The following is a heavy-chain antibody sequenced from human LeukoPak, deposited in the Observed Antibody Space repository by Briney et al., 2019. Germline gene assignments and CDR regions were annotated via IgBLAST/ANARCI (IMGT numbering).Heavy chain of an antibody. Sequence: SGGSLRLSCAASGFTVSSNYMSWVRQAPGKGLEWVSVIYSGGSTYYADSVKGRFTISRDNSKNTLYLQMNSLRAEDMAVYYCARVEESYYYMDVWGKGTTVTISS. CDR2: IYSGGST. V-gene: IGHV3-53*01. D-gene: IGHD3-3*01. CDR1: GFTVSSNY. J-gene: IGHJ6*03. CDR3: ARVEESYYYMDV.